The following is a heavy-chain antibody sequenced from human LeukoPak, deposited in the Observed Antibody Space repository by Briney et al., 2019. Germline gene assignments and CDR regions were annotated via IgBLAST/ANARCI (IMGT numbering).Heavy chain of an antibody. V-gene: IGHV4-31*03. D-gene: IGHD3-10*01. CDR3: ARAPPXYGSGSFDY. CDR1: GGSISSGGYY. J-gene: IGHJ4*02. Sequence: SETLSLTCTVSGGSISSGGYYWSWIRHHPGQGLEWIGYIYYSGSTYYNPSLKSRVAISVDTSKNQFSLKPSSVTAADTAVYYCARAPPXYGSGSFDYWGQGTLVTVSS. CDR2: IYYSGST.